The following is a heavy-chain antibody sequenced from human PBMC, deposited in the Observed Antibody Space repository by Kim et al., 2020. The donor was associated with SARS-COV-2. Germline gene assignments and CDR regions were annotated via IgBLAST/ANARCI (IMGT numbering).Heavy chain of an antibody. CDR2: IYHSGST. Sequence: SETLSLTCAVSGGSISSGGYSWSWIRQPPGKGLEWIGYIYHSGSTYYNPSLKSRVTISVDRSKNQFSLKLISVTAADTAVYYCARGGYSYAIDYWGQGTLVTVSS. V-gene: IGHV4-30-2*01. CDR3: ARGGYSYAIDY. J-gene: IGHJ4*02. CDR1: GGSISSGGYS. D-gene: IGHD5-18*01.